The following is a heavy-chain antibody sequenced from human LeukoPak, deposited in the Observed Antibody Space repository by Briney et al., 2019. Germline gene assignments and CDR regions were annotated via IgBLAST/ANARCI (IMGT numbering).Heavy chain of an antibody. CDR2: ISADGSST. J-gene: IGHJ4*02. Sequence: GSLRLSCAASGFTFDNYVMHWVRQAQGKGLEWVSMISADGSSTFYADSMKGRFTTSRDNRKNSLYLQLDSLGTEDTALYYCARDMGGSCPDYWGQGTRVTVSS. CDR3: ARDMGGSCPDY. CDR1: GFTFDNYV. V-gene: IGHV3-43*02. D-gene: IGHD2-15*01.